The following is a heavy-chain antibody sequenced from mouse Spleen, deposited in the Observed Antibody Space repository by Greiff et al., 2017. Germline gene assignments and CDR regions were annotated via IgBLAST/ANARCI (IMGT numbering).Heavy chain of an antibody. J-gene: IGHJ2*01. Sequence: QVQLQQPGAELVKPGASVKLSCKASGYTFTSYWMQWVKQRPGQGLEWIGEIDPSDSYTNYNQKFKGKATLTVDTSSSTAYMQLSSLTSEDSAVYYCARGGDSGSSPDYWGQGTTLTVSS. CDR1: GYTFTSYW. V-gene: IGHV1-50*01. D-gene: IGHD1-1*01. CDR2: IDPSDSYT. CDR3: ARGGDSGSSPDY.